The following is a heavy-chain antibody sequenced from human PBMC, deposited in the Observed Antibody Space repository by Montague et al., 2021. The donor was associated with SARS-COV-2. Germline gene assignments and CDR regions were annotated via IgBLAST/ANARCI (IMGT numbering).Heavy chain of an antibody. CDR1: GGSINSSTYY. V-gene: IGHV4-39*01. CDR3: ARRVTRGAFDV. CDR2: IYYRGAS. D-gene: IGHD1-1*01. J-gene: IGHJ3*01. Sequence: SETLSFTCIVSGGSINSSTYYWAWIRQPPGKGLEWIATIYYRGASWSDPSLRSRVTISADTSRNQFNLKLTSVTAADMGLYYCARRVTRGAFDVWGQGTMVTVSS.